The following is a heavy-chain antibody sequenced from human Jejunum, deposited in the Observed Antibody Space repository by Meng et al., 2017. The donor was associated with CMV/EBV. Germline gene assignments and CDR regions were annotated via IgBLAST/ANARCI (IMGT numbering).Heavy chain of an antibody. Sequence: EASGFSFSSFAVTWVRQAPGKGLEWVSTVSATGATTYYADSVKGRFTISRDNSRNTLYLQMNSLRVDDTALYYCAKQGYRNDLDYWGQGALVTVSS. D-gene: IGHD1-1*01. CDR3: AKQGYRNDLDY. CDR2: VSATGATT. J-gene: IGHJ4*02. V-gene: IGHV3-23*01. CDR1: GFSFSSFA.